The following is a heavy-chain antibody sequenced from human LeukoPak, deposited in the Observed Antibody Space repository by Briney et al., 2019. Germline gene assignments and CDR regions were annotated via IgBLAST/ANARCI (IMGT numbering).Heavy chain of an antibody. V-gene: IGHV3-30-3*01. CDR3: ARGGGYSSGWLIDAFDI. Sequence: PGGSLRLSCAASGFTFSSYAMHSVRQAPGKGLEWVAVISYDGSNKYYADSVKGRFTISRDNSKNTLYLQMNSLRAEDTAVYYCARGGGYSSGWLIDAFDIWGQGTMVTVSS. D-gene: IGHD6-19*01. CDR2: ISYDGSNK. CDR1: GFTFSSYA. J-gene: IGHJ3*02.